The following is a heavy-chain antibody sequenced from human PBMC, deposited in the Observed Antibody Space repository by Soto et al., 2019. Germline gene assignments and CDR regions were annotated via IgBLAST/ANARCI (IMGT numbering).Heavy chain of an antibody. Sequence: SETLSLTCSVSGGSVSNKTYYWGWIRQPPGKRLEWIGYLYYSGTTNYNTSLKSRVTISVDLSKNQSSLRLSSVTTADTALYYCARTTAVPNTLRSRYFFDYWGQGTLVTVSS. J-gene: IGHJ4*02. V-gene: IGHV4-61*01. CDR1: GGSVSNKTYY. D-gene: IGHD4-17*01. CDR3: ARTTAVPNTLRSRYFFDY. CDR2: LYYSGTT.